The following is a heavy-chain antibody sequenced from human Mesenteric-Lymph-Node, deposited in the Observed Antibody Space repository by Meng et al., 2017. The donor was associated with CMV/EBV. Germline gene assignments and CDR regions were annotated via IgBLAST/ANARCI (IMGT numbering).Heavy chain of an antibody. Sequence: GESLKISCVASEFTFSRYSMTWVRQAPGKGLEWVSVIFTDSSNKHYAGSVKGRFTISRDDSKNMVYLQMNSLRADDTAVYYCAKGSKWVDPWGQGTLVTVSS. CDR1: EFTFSRYS. J-gene: IGHJ5*02. V-gene: IGHV3-23*03. CDR3: AKGSKWVDP. D-gene: IGHD3-10*01. CDR2: IFTDSSNK.